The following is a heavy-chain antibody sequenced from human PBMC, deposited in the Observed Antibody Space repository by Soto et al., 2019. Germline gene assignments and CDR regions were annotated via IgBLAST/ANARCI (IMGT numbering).Heavy chain of an antibody. Sequence: EVQLVESGGGLVQPGGSLRLSCAASGFTFSSYWMHWVRQAPGKGLVWVSRINSDGSSTSYADSVKGRFTISRDNAKNTLYLQMNSLRAEDTAVYYCARDESLIGYGSSTSCYGGDFDYWGQGTLVTVSS. CDR3: ARDESLIGYGSSTSCYGGDFDY. J-gene: IGHJ4*02. CDR1: GFTFSSYW. CDR2: INSDGSST. V-gene: IGHV3-74*01. D-gene: IGHD2-2*01.